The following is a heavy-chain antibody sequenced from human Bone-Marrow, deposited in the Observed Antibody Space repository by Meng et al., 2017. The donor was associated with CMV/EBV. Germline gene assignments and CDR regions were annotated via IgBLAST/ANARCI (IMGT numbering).Heavy chain of an antibody. D-gene: IGHD3-22*01. CDR3: ARGGGYYYRDRYFDY. CDR1: GGSFSGDY. CDR2: LNHSGST. Sequence: CGGSFSGDYWSWNRQPPGKGLEWVGELNHSGSTNYSPSLKSRVTISVDTSKNQFSLKLSSVTAADTAVYYCARGGGYYYRDRYFDYWGQGTLVTVSS. V-gene: IGHV4-34*01. J-gene: IGHJ4*02.